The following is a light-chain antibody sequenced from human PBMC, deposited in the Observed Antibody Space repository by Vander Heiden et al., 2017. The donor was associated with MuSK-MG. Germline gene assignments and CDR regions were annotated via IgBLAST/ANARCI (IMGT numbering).Light chain of an antibody. J-gene: IGKJ2*01. Sequence: TVLTQSPLFLPVTTGEPASISCRSSRSLLNSDDGNVFLDWYLQKPGQSPQLLISTLSYRASGVPDRFSGSGSGTDFTLTISRVEADDVGVYYCMQRIEIPSTFGQGTKLEIK. V-gene: IGKV2-40*01. CDR2: TLS. CDR3: MQRIEIPST. CDR1: RSLLNSDDGNVF.